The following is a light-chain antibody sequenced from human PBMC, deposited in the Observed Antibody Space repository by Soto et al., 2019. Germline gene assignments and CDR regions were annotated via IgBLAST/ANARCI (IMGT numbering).Light chain of an antibody. Sequence: EIVMTQSPATLSVSPGERATLACRASQSVSTNLAWYQQKPGQAPRLLMYGASTRPTGIPARFTGSGSGTEFTLTISSLQSEDFAIYYCQQYNDWPPRNTFGQGTRLEIK. V-gene: IGKV3-15*01. CDR3: QQYNDWPPRNT. CDR1: QSVSTN. CDR2: GAS. J-gene: IGKJ5*01.